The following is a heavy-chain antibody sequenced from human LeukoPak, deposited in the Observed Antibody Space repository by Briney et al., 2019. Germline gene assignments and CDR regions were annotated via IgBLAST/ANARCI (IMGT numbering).Heavy chain of an antibody. V-gene: IGHV4-39*01. CDR3: ARLLADCSSTSCPSPWGAFDI. CDR2: IYYSGST. D-gene: IGHD2-2*01. J-gene: IGHJ3*02. CDR1: GGSISSSSYY. Sequence: SETLSLTCTVSGGSISSSSYYWGWIRQPPGKGLEWIGSIYYSGSTYYNPSLKSRVTISVDTSKNQFSLKLSSVTAADTAVYYCARLLADCSSTSCPSPWGAFDIWGHGTMVTVSS.